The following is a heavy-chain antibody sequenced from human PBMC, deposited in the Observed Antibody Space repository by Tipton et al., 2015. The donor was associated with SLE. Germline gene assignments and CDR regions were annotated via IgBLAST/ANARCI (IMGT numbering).Heavy chain of an antibody. V-gene: IGHV4-59*01. Sequence: TLSLTCTVSGGSISSYYWSWIRQPPGKGLEWIGYIYYSGSTNYNPSLKSRVTISVDTSKNQFSLKLSSVTAADTAVYYCAGGGYYDFWSGYYPCGYWGQGPLLTVSS. CDR2: IYYSGST. CDR1: GGSISSYY. J-gene: IGHJ4*02. CDR3: AGGGYYDFWSGYYPCGY. D-gene: IGHD3-3*01.